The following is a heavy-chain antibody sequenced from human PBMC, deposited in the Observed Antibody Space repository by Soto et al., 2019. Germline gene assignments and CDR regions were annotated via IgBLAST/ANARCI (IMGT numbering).Heavy chain of an antibody. J-gene: IGHJ4*02. V-gene: IGHV1-69*13. CDR3: VRDSGAKLSSS. CDR1: GGTFSSYR. Sequence: SVNVSCKASGGTFSSYRINWVRQAPGQGLEWVGGIVPIRRTADYAQTFQGRVIITADESARTSYMELRSLRSQDTAVYYCVRDSGAKLSSSWGQGTLVTVSS. D-gene: IGHD6-13*01. CDR2: IVPIRRTA.